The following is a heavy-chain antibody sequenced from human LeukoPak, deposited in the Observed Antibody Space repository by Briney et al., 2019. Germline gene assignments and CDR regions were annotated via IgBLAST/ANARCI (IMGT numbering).Heavy chain of an antibody. V-gene: IGHV3-53*01. Sequence: PGGSLRLSCAASGFTVSSNHMSWVRQAPGKGLEWVSVIYSGGSTYYADSVKGRFTISRDNSKNTLYLQMNSLRAEDTAVYYCARGEYYYDSSGYYSWGQGTLVTVSS. CDR3: ARGEYYYDSSGYYS. CDR1: GFTVSSNH. CDR2: IYSGGST. J-gene: IGHJ4*02. D-gene: IGHD3-22*01.